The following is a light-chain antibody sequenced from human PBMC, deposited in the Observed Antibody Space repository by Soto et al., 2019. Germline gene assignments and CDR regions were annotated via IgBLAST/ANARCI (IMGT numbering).Light chain of an antibody. V-gene: IGKV3-11*01. CDR2: DAS. J-gene: IGKJ3*01. Sequence: EIVLTQSPATLSLSPGERATLSCRASQSISSYLAWYQQKPDQAPRLLIYDASNRATGIPARFSGSGSGTDFTLTISSLEPEDFAVYYCHQSRNWPFTFGPGTKVDIK. CDR3: HQSRNWPFT. CDR1: QSISSY.